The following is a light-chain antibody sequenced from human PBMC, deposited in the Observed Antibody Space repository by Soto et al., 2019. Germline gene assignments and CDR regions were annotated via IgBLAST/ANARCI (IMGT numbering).Light chain of an antibody. CDR1: QSISSY. Sequence: IQMTPSPSSLSASVGDRVTITCRASQSISSYLNWYQQKPGKAPKLLIYAASSLQSGVPSRFSGSRSATDFTLTISSLQPEDFATYYCQQSYSTPWTFGQGTKVEIK. CDR2: AAS. J-gene: IGKJ1*01. V-gene: IGKV1-39*01. CDR3: QQSYSTPWT.